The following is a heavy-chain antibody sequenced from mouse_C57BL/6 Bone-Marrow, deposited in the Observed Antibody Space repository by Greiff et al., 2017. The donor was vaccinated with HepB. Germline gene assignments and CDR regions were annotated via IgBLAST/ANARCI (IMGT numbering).Heavy chain of an antibody. CDR1: GYTFTSYG. CDR3: YSNYAY. J-gene: IGHJ3*01. CDR2: IYPRSGNT. Sequence: VQGVESGAELARPGASVKLSCKASGYTFTSYGISWVKQRTGQGLEWIGEIYPRSGNTYYNEKFKGKATLTADKSSSTAYMELRSLTSEDSAVYFCYSNYAYWGQGTLVTVSA. V-gene: IGHV1-81*01. D-gene: IGHD2-5*01.